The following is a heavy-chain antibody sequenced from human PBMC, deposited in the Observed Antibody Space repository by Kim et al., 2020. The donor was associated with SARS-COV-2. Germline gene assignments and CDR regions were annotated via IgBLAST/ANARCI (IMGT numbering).Heavy chain of an antibody. Sequence: GGSLRLSCAASGFTFSSYGMHWVRQAPGKGLEWVAVIWYDGSNKYYADSVKGRFTISRDNSKNTLYLQMNSLRAEDTAVYYCARINSGYDPAQYYYYGMDVWGQGTTVTVSS. CDR1: GFTFSSYG. D-gene: IGHD5-12*01. J-gene: IGHJ6*02. V-gene: IGHV3-33*01. CDR3: ARINSGYDPAQYYYYGMDV. CDR2: IWYDGSNK.